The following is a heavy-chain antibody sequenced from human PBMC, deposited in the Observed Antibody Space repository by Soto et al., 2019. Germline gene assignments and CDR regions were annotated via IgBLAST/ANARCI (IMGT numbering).Heavy chain of an antibody. CDR3: ARGWRYYDSSGYYYDAFDI. D-gene: IGHD3-22*01. CDR2: ASSSGKN. V-gene: IGHV4-31*03. J-gene: IGHJ3*02. Sequence: SETLSLTCSVSGGSITSADYYWSWIRQRPGKGLEWIGYASSSGKNFYNPSLKSRSTISVDTSENQFSLKMTSVTAADTAVYYCARGWRYYDSSGYYYDAFDIWGQGTMVTVSS. CDR1: GGSITSADYY.